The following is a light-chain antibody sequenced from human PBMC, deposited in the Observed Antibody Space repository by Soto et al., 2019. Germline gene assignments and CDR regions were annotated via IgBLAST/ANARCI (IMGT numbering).Light chain of an antibody. V-gene: IGLV2-14*01. CDR3: SSYTSSSTYV. J-gene: IGLJ1*01. CDR1: SSDVGSYDY. CDR2: NVS. Sequence: QSVLIQPPSVSGTPGQSVTISCTGTSSDVGSYDYVSWYQQHPGTVPKPMIYNVSNRPSGVSNRFSGSKSGYTASLTISGLQAEDEAGYYCSSYTSSSTYVFGTGTKVTVL.